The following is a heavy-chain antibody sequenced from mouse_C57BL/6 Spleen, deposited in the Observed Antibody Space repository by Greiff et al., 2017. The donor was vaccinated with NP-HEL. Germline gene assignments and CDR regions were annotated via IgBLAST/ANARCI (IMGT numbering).Heavy chain of an antibody. Sequence: DVMLVESGGGLVKPGGSLKLSCAASGFTFSSYAMSWVRQTPEKRLEWVATISDGGSYTYYPDNVKGRFTISRDNAKNNLYPQMSHLKSEDTAMYYCASYDYDDWYFDVWGTGTTVTVSS. CDR3: ASYDYDDWYFDV. CDR2: ISDGGSYT. J-gene: IGHJ1*03. CDR1: GFTFSSYA. V-gene: IGHV5-4*03. D-gene: IGHD2-4*01.